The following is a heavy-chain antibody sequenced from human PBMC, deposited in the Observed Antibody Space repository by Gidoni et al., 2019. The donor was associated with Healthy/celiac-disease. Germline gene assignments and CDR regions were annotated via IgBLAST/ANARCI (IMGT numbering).Heavy chain of an antibody. D-gene: IGHD2-15*01. J-gene: IGHJ6*02. Sequence: QLQLQESGPGLVKPSETLSLTCTVSGGSISSSSYYWGWIRQPPGKGLEWIGSIYYSGSTYYNPSLKSRVTISVDTSKNQFSLKLSSVTAADTAVYYCARLGSRPTRYCSGGSCYGVPQGMDVWGQGTTVTVSS. CDR2: IYYSGST. CDR1: GGSISSSSYY. V-gene: IGHV4-39*01. CDR3: ARLGSRPTRYCSGGSCYGVPQGMDV.